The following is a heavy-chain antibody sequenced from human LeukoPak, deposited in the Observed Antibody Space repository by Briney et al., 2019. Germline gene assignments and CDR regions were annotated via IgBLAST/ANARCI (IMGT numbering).Heavy chain of an antibody. J-gene: IGHJ4*02. D-gene: IGHD3-10*01. CDR2: ISGSGGST. CDR3: AKDMGVWFGELLNFDY. V-gene: IGHV3-23*01. CDR1: GFTFSSYA. Sequence: GGSLRLSCAASGFTFSSYAMSWVRQAPGKGLELVSAISGSGGSTYYADSVKGRFTISRDNSKNTLYLQMNSLRAEDTAVYYCAKDMGVWFGELLNFDYWGQGTLVTVSS.